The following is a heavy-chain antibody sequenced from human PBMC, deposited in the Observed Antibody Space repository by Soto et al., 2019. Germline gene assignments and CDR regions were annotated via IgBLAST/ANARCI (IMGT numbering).Heavy chain of an antibody. CDR3: AKGYGSGSYSSFDY. CDR1: GFTFDDYA. Sequence: EVQLVESGGGLVQPGRSLRLSCAASGFTFDDYAMHWVRQAPGKGLEWVSGISWNSGRIDYADSVKGRFTISRDNAKNSLFLPMNSLRTEGTAFYYCAKGYGSGSYSSFDYRGPGTLVTVSS. J-gene: IGHJ4*02. CDR2: ISWNSGRI. D-gene: IGHD3-10*01. V-gene: IGHV3-9*01.